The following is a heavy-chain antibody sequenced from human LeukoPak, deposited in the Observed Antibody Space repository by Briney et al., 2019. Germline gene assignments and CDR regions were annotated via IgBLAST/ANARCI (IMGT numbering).Heavy chain of an antibody. CDR1: GFILSNYW. CDR2: INNDGSRT. J-gene: IGHJ4*02. Sequence: PGGSLRLSCATSGFILSNYWMHWVRHAPGKGLVWVSRINNDGSRTTYAVSVKGRFTISRDNARNTLYLQMNGLRAEDTAVYYCARDGISCTGGHCYFASWGQGTLVTVSS. V-gene: IGHV3-74*01. D-gene: IGHD2-8*02. CDR3: ARDGISCTGGHCYFAS.